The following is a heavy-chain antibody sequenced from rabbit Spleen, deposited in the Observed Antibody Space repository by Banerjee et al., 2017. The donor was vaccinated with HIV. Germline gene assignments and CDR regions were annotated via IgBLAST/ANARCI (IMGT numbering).Heavy chain of an antibody. CDR3: ARGFYTYDDYVNFYGYYFNL. J-gene: IGHJ4*01. CDR2: INAATAKP. V-gene: IGHV1S45*01. CDR1: GFSFSDRDV. D-gene: IGHD2-1*01. Sequence: QEQLVESGGGLVKPGASLTLTCKASGFSFSDRDVMCWVRQAPGKGLEWIACINAATAKPVYATWAKGRFTISRTSSTTVTLRMTSLTAADRATYFCARGFYTYDDYVNFYGYYFNLWGQGTLVTVS.